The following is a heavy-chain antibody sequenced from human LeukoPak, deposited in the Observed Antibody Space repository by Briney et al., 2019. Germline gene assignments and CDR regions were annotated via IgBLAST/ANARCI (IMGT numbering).Heavy chain of an antibody. Sequence: PGRSLRLSCAASGFTFSNFAMHWVRQAPAKGLAWVAVISYDGSIKYYADSVKGRFTISRDNSKNTLYLQMNSLRAEDTAVYYCAREDMPTVTTRWAFDIWGQGSMVSVSS. CDR1: GFTFSNFA. CDR3: AREDMPTVTTRWAFDI. CDR2: ISYDGSIK. V-gene: IGHV3-30*04. J-gene: IGHJ3*02. D-gene: IGHD4-17*01.